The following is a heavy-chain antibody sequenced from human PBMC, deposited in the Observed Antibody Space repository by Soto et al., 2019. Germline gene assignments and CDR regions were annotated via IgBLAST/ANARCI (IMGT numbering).Heavy chain of an antibody. CDR3: ATSNWFDP. CDR1: GGSISSRRYY. J-gene: IGHJ5*02. V-gene: IGHV4-39*01. CDR2: IYYSGST. Sequence: QLQLQESGPGLVKPSETLSLTCTVSGGSISSRRYYWGWIRQPPGKGLEWIGTIYYSGSTYYNPSLKSRVTISVDTSKNQFSLTLSSVTAADTAVYYCATSNWFDPWGQGTLVTVSS.